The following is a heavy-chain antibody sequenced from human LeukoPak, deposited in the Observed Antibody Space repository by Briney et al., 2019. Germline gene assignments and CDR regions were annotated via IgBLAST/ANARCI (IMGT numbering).Heavy chain of an antibody. Sequence: PGGSLRLSCVASGFIFSDHAFHWVRQSPDKGLEWVALIGSAGTKKYYADSVQGRFTVSRENSKNTLFLQMNTVRADDTAVYFCARQMTSTRLFDSWGQGTLVTVSS. J-gene: IGHJ4*02. CDR3: ARQMTSTRLFDS. V-gene: IGHV3-30*04. D-gene: IGHD5/OR15-5a*01. CDR1: GFIFSDHA. CDR2: IGSAGTKK.